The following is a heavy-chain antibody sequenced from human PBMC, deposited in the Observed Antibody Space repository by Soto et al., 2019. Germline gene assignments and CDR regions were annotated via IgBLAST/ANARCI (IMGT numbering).Heavy chain of an antibody. CDR2: INHSGST. CDR1: GGSFSGYY. J-gene: IGHJ4*02. CDR3: ARGDCSGGSCHFDY. V-gene: IGHV4-34*01. Sequence: QVQLQQWGAGLLKPSETLSLTCAVYGGSFSGYYWSWIRQPPGKGLEWIGEINHSGSTNYNPSLKSRVTISVDTSKNQFSLKLSSVTAPDTAVYYCARGDCSGGSCHFDYWGQGTLVTVSS. D-gene: IGHD2-15*01.